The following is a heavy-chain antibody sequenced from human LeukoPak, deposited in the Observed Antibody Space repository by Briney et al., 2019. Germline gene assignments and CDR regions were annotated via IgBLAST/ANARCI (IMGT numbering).Heavy chain of an antibody. CDR1: GYTLTELS. CDR2: FDPEDGET. CDR3: ATRVACSSTSCYSFDY. V-gene: IGHV1-24*01. D-gene: IGHD2-2*01. J-gene: IGHJ4*02. Sequence: SGYTLTELSMHXVRQAPGKGLEWMGGFDPEDGETIYAQKFQGRVTMTEDTSTDTAYMELSSLRSEDTAVYYCATRVACSSTSCYSFDYWGQGTLVTVSS.